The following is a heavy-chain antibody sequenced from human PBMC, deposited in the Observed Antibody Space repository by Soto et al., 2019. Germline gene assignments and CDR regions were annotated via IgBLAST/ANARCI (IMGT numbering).Heavy chain of an antibody. J-gene: IGHJ6*02. CDR3: AKDRYYDMLTGYIYYHCAMAV. D-gene: IGHD3-9*01. CDR2: VSGSGDYT. V-gene: IGHV3-23*01. CDR1: GFTFSSYA. Sequence: EVQLLESGGGLVQPGGSLRLSCAASGFTFSSYAMSWVRQAPGKGLEWVSGVSGSGDYTFYADSVKGRLTISRDNSKNTLYLQMNSLRAEDTAVYYCAKDRYYDMLTGYIYYHCAMAVLGQGTTVTVSS.